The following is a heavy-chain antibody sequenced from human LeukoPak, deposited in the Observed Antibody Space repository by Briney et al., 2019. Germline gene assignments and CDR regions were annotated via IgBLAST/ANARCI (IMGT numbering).Heavy chain of an antibody. V-gene: IGHV4-39*07. D-gene: IGHD6-13*01. CDR3: AGTTEGHSWRTRYYSYYMDV. Sequence: SETLSLTCSVSGGSITSGQYYWDWIRQPTGKGLEWIGSIYCSENTYYNPSLKSRVTISVDTSKNQFSLKLRSVTAADTAVYYCAGTTEGHSWRTRYYSYYMDVWGKGTTVTVSS. J-gene: IGHJ6*03. CDR2: IYCSENT. CDR1: GGSITSGQYY.